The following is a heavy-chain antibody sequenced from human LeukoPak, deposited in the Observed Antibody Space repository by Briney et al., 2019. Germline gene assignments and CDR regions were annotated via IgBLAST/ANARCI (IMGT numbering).Heavy chain of an antibody. D-gene: IGHD6-13*01. CDR2: ISSDGSNK. V-gene: IGHV3-30*18. CDR1: GFTFSTYS. J-gene: IGHJ4*02. Sequence: GGSLRLSCAASGFTFSTYSMSWVRQAPGKGLEWVAVISSDGSNKYYADSVKGRFTISRDNSKNTLYLQMNSLRTEDTAVFYCAKPLSSSTWYSFDYWGQGTLVTVSS. CDR3: AKPLSSSTWYSFDY.